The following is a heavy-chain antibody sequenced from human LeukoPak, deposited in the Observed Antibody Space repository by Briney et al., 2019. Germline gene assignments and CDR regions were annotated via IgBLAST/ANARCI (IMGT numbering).Heavy chain of an antibody. V-gene: IGHV3-30*03. J-gene: IGHJ4*02. CDR3: ARVPGRGRFLYFDY. CDR1: GFTFSSYG. CDR2: ISYDGSNK. Sequence: GRSLRLSCAASGFTFSSYGMHWVRQAPGKGLEWVAVISYDGSNKYYADSVKGRFTISRDNSKNTLYLQMNSLRAEDTAVYYCARVPGRGRFLYFDYWGQGTLVTVSS. D-gene: IGHD3-16*01.